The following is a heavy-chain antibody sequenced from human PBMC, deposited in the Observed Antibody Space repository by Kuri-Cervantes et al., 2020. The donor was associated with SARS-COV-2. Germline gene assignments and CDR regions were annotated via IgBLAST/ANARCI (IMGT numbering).Heavy chain of an antibody. J-gene: IGHJ5*02. Sequence: GESLKISCAASGFAFSSHAMSWVRQTPEKGLEWVSAIRSGGASTSYADSVMGRFSISRDDSKNTLYLQMSGLRVEDTAVYFCARDRGAFGGWFDPWGQGTLVTVSS. CDR1: GFAFSSHA. V-gene: IGHV3-23*01. CDR2: IRSGGAST. CDR3: ARDRGAFGGWFDP. D-gene: IGHD3-16*01.